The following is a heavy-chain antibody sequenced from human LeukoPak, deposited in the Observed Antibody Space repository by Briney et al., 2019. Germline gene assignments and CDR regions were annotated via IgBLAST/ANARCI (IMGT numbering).Heavy chain of an antibody. D-gene: IGHD3-10*01. CDR3: VRDLYCSSYACSFDY. CDR2: TFYRSKWHY. J-gene: IGHJ4*02. Sequence: SQTLSLTCAISGDSVSSNNVAWDWIRQSPSRGLEWLGRTFYRSKWHYNYAESVKGRITINPDTSKNQFSLQLDSVTPEDTAVYYCVRDLYCSSYACSFDYWGQGNLVTVSS. V-gene: IGHV6-1*01. CDR1: GDSVSSNNVA.